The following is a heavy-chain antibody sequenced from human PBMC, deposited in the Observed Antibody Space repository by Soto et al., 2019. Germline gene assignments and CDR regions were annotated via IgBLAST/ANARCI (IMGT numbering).Heavy chain of an antibody. J-gene: IGHJ4*02. CDR2: FDPEDGET. V-gene: IGHV1-24*01. D-gene: IGHD3-10*01. CDR1: GYTLTELS. Sequence: ASVKVSCKVSGYTLTELSMHWVRQAPGKGLEWMGGFDPEDGETIYAQKFQGRVTMTEDTSTDTAYMELSSLRSEDTAVYYCATSTTMVRGVIITPHVTFAYWGQGTLVTVSS. CDR3: ATSTTMVRGVIITPHVTFAY.